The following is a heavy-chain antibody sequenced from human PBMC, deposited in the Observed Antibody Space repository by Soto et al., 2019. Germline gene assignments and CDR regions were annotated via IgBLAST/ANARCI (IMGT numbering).Heavy chain of an antibody. CDR3: ARDRYHYDILTGYYYYYGMDV. Sequence: ASVKVSCKASGYTFTSYDINWVRQATGQGLEWMGWMNPNSGNTGYAQKFQGRVTMTRNTSISTAYMELSSLRSEDTAVYYCARDRYHYDILTGYYYYYGMDVWGQGTTVTSP. CDR2: MNPNSGNT. V-gene: IGHV1-8*01. D-gene: IGHD3-9*01. J-gene: IGHJ6*02. CDR1: GYTFTSYD.